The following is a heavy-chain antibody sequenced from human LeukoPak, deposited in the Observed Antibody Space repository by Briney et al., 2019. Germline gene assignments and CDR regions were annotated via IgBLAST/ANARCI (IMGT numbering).Heavy chain of an antibody. CDR3: ARDLGFSGSYDICDY. Sequence: ASVKVSCKASGGTFTNYDINWVRQAPGQGLEWMGGIIPIFGTANYAQKFQGRVTITADKSTSTAYMELSSLRSEDTAVYYCARDLGFSGSYDICDYWGQGTLVTVSS. J-gene: IGHJ4*02. CDR1: GGTFTNYD. V-gene: IGHV1-69*06. D-gene: IGHD1-26*01. CDR2: IIPIFGTA.